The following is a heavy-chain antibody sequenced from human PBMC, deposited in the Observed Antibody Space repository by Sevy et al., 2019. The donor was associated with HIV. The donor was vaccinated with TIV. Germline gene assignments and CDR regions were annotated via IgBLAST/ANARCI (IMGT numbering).Heavy chain of an antibody. CDR3: ASEKEQLVLWPYYGMDV. CDR2: ISNSSSYI. CDR1: GLRFSNYN. D-gene: IGHD6-13*01. Sequence: GGSLRLSCAASGLRFSNYNMNWVRQAPGQGLEWVACISNSSSYIYYVDSVKGRFTISRDNAKNSLYLQMNSLRAEDMAVYYCASEKEQLVLWPYYGMDVWGQGTTVTVSS. V-gene: IGHV3-21*01. J-gene: IGHJ6*02.